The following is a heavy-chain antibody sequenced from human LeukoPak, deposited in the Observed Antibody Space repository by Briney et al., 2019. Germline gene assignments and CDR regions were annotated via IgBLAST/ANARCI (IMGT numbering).Heavy chain of an antibody. J-gene: IGHJ4*02. Sequence: GGSLRLSCVVSGFTFSSYSINWVRQAPGKGLEWVSSISSKSRYIYYADSVKGRFTISRDNSKNTPYLQMNSLRAEDTAVYYCAKDTQWLIRAPYYFDYWGQGTLVTVSS. CDR2: ISSKSRYI. CDR3: AKDTQWLIRAPYYFDY. CDR1: GFTFSSYS. D-gene: IGHD6-19*01. V-gene: IGHV3-21*04.